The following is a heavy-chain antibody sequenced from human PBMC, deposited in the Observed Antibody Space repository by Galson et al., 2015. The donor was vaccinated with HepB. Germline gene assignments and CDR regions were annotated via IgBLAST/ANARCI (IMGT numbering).Heavy chain of an antibody. CDR2: IIPILGIA. J-gene: IGHJ4*02. CDR3: ARDQGTSILWWYFDY. CDR1: GGTFSSYA. D-gene: IGHD2-21*01. Sequence: SVKVSCKASGGTFSSYAISWVRQAPGQGLEWMGRIIPILGIANYAQKFQGRVTITADKSTSTAYMELSSLRSEDTAVYYCARDQGTSILWWYFDYWGQGTLVTVSS. V-gene: IGHV1-69*04.